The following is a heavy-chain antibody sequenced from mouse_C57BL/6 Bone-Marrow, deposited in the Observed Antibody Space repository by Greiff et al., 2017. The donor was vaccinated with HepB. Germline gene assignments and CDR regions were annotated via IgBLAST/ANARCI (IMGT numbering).Heavy chain of an antibody. CDR1: GFTFSDYG. J-gene: IGHJ3*01. CDR2: ISSGSSTI. V-gene: IGHV5-17*01. Sequence: EVKLVESGGGLVKPGGSLKLSCAASGFTFSDYGMHWVRQAPEKGLEWVAYISSGSSTIYYADTVKGRFTISRDNAKNTLFLQMTRLRSEDTAMYYCARGALYSWFAYWGQGTLVTVSA. CDR3: ARGALYSWFAY. D-gene: IGHD1-1*01.